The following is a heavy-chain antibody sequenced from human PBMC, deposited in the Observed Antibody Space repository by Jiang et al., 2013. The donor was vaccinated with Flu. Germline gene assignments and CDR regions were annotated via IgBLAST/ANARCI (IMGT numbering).Heavy chain of an antibody. J-gene: IGHJ6*02. CDR3: ARLMTTVTTGYYYYYGMDV. V-gene: IGHV4-59*08. D-gene: IGHD4-17*01. Sequence: KSRVTISVDTSKNQFSLKLSSVTAADTAVYYCARLMTTVTTGYYYYYGMDVWGQGTTVTVSS.